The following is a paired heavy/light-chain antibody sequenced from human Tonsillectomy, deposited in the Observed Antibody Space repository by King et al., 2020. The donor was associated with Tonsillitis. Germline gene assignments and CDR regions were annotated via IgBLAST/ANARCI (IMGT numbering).Heavy chain of an antibody. V-gene: IGHV3-23*01. CDR3: AKNPDIVYRDYFMDV. CDR1: EITLRNYA. J-gene: IGHJ6*03. Sequence: EVQLLESGGGLVQPGGSLRLSCAASEITLRNYAMSWVRQTPGKGLEWVSSISGSGDITYYADSVKGRFTVSRDNSKNTLYLEMDSLRAEDTAVYYCAKNPDIVYRDYFMDVWGKGTTVTVSS. D-gene: IGHD5-12*01. CDR2: ISGSGDIT.
Light chain of an antibody. J-gene: IGKJ2*01. Sequence: DIQMTQSPSSLSASVGDRVTITCRASQGIKNDLGWYQQKPGKAPKRLIYAASSLQSGVPSRFSGSGSGTEFTLTISSLQPEDFATYYCLQHNSYPHTFGQGTKLEIK. CDR1: QGIKND. CDR3: LQHNSYPHT. V-gene: IGKV1-17*01. CDR2: AAS.